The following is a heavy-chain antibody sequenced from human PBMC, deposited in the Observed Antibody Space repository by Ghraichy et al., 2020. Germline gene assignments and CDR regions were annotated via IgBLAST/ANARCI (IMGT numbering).Heavy chain of an antibody. V-gene: IGHV3-7*04. CDR2: IKQDGSER. J-gene: IGHJ4*02. D-gene: IGHD5-18*01. CDR3: GRGGYIYGSNPVDY. CDR1: GFTFNTYY. Sequence: GGSLRLSCAASGFTFNTYYMTWVRQAPGKGLEWVANIKQDGSERYYVDSVKGRFTISRDSAKDSVYLQMSRLRAEDTAVYFCGRGGYIYGSNPVDYWGQGTQVTVSS.